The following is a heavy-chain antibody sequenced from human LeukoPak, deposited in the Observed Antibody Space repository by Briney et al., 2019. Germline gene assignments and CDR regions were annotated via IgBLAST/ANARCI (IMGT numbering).Heavy chain of an antibody. CDR1: GGSISSGSYY. Sequence: SETLSLTCTVSGGSISSGSYYWSWIRQPAGKGLEWIGRIYTSGSTNYNPSLKSRVTISVDTSKNQFSLKLSSVTAADTAVYYCARPGDGYNSPHFDYWGQGTLVTVSS. CDR3: ARPGDGYNSPHFDY. V-gene: IGHV4-61*02. J-gene: IGHJ4*02. D-gene: IGHD5-24*01. CDR2: IYTSGST.